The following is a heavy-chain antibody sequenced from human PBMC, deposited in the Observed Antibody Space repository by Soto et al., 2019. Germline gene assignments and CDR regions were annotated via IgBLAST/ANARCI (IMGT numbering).Heavy chain of an antibody. Sequence: GGSLRLSCADSGFSFSDSYMSWIRQAPGKGLEWVSYISRGGSVIYYADSVKGRFTISRDDAKNSLYLQMNSLRAEDTAIYYCASDSPAVDLGYWGQGTLVTVSS. CDR2: ISRGGSVI. V-gene: IGHV3-11*01. D-gene: IGHD3-10*01. CDR3: ASDSPAVDLGY. J-gene: IGHJ4*02. CDR1: GFSFSDSY.